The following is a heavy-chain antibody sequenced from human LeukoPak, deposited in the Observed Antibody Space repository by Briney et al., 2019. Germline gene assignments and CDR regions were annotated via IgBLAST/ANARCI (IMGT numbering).Heavy chain of an antibody. V-gene: IGHV4-4*07. CDR2: IYTSGST. CDR1: GGSISSYY. CDR3: ARDLPYYDILTGYEYYFDY. J-gene: IGHJ4*02. Sequence: SETLSLTCTVSGGSISSYYWSWIRQPAGKGLEWIGRIYTSGSTNYNPSLKSRVTMSVDTSKDQFSLKLSSVTAADTAVYYCARDLPYYDILTGYEYYFDYWGQGTLVTVSS. D-gene: IGHD3-9*01.